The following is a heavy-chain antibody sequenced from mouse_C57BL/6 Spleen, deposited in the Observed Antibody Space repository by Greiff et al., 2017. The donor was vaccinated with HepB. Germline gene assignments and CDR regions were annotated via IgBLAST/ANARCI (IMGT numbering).Heavy chain of an antibody. CDR3: ACGKDYYGSRHLAMDY. V-gene: IGHV1-50*01. CDR1: GYTFTSYW. D-gene: IGHD1-1*01. Sequence: QVQLQQPGAELVKPGASVKLSCKASGYTFTSYWMQWVKQRPGQGLEWIGEIDPSDSYTNYNQKFKGKATLTVDTSSSTAYMQLSSLTSEDSAVYYCACGKDYYGSRHLAMDYWGQGTSVTVSS. CDR2: IDPSDSYT. J-gene: IGHJ4*01.